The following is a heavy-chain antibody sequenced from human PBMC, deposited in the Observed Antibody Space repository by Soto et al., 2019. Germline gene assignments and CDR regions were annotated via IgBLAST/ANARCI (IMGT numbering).Heavy chain of an antibody. CDR2: ISAYNGNT. D-gene: IGHD6-13*01. CDR1: GYTFTSYG. V-gene: IGHV1-18*01. CDR3: ARESSSSCHDY. J-gene: IGHJ4*02. Sequence: QVQLVQSGAEVKKPGASVKVSCKASGYTFTSYGISWVRQAPGQGLEWMGWISAYNGNTNYAQKLQGRVTMTTDTSTSTAYMELRSLNDTAVYYCARESSSSCHDYWGQGTLVTVSS.